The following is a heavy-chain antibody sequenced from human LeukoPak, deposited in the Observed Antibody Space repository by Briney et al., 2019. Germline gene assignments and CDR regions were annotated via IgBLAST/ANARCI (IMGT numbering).Heavy chain of an antibody. J-gene: IGHJ4*02. V-gene: IGHV3-30*02. CDR3: AKDSRIPAGGTEPSDY. CDR2: IRYDGSNK. Sequence: GGSLRLSCAVSGFTFSSYGMHWVRQAPGKGLEWVAFIRYDGSNKYYVDSVKGRFTISRDNSKNTLDLQMNSLRAEDTAVYYCAKDSRIPAGGTEPSDYWGQGTLVTVSS. CDR1: GFTFSSYG. D-gene: IGHD6-13*01.